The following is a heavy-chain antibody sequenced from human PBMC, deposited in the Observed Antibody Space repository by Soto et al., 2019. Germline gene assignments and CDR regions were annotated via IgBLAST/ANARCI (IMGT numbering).Heavy chain of an antibody. CDR2: TYYRSRWYN. V-gene: IGHV6-1*01. D-gene: IGHD3-16*01. Sequence: SQTLSLTCAISGDSVSGNSAAWNGIRQSPSRSLEWLGRTYYRSRWYNDYAVSVKSRITVTPDTSKNQFSLHLHSVTPEDTAVYYCASELPYYVSSDSYLDYWGQGALVTVSS. CDR1: GDSVSGNSAA. CDR3: ASELPYYVSSDSYLDY. J-gene: IGHJ4*02.